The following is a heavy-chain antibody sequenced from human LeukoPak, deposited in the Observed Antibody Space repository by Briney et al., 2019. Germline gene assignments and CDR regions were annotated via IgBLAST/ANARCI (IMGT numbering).Heavy chain of an antibody. CDR2: INPNSGGT. CDR3: ARGLGTAMVAGPTENWFDP. V-gene: IGHV1-2*02. Sequence: ASVKVSCKASGYTFTGYYMHWVRQAPGQGLEWMGWINPNSGGTSYAQKFQGRVTMTRDTSISTAYMELSRLRSDDTAVYYCARGLGTAMVAGPTENWFDPWGQGTLVAVSS. CDR1: GYTFTGYY. J-gene: IGHJ5*02. D-gene: IGHD5-18*01.